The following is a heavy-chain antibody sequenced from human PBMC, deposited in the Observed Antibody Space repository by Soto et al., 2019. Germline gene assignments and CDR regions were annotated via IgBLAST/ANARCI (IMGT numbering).Heavy chain of an antibody. D-gene: IGHD4-17*01. CDR1: GFTFRSYS. Sequence: GGSLRLSCAASGFTFRSYSMNWVRQAPGKGLEWVSSISSSSDYIYYADSVKGRFTISRDNAKSSLYLQMNSLRAEDTAVYYCARDTPTAPFDSWGQGTLVTVPS. V-gene: IGHV3-21*01. CDR3: ARDTPTAPFDS. J-gene: IGHJ4*02. CDR2: ISSSSDYI.